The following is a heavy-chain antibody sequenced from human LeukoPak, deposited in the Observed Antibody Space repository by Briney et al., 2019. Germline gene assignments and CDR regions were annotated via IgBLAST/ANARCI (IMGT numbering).Heavy chain of an antibody. CDR3: DSPRRGDTEDY. D-gene: IGHD5-18*01. V-gene: IGHV3-23*01. CDR2: ISGSGGST. J-gene: IGHJ4*02. CDR1: GFTFSSYA. Sequence: GGSLRLSCAASGFTFSSYAMSWVRQAPGKGREWVSAISGSGGSTYYADSVKGRFTISRDNSKNTLYLQMNSLRAEDTAVYYCDSPRRGDTEDYWGQGTLVTVSS.